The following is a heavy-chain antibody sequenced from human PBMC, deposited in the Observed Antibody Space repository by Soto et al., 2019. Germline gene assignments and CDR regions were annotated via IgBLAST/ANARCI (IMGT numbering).Heavy chain of an antibody. Sequence: QVHLVESGGGVVQPGTSLRLACAASGFRFSGYGMQWVRQTPGKGLEWVGVIWYDGSKTFYADSVKGRFTISRDNSNNIVFLQMASLRAEDTAVYHCVTATGGGSWYSLAYWGTGSLVTVSS. J-gene: IGHJ4*02. CDR2: IWYDGSKT. V-gene: IGHV3-33*03. CDR3: VTATGGGSWYSLAY. CDR1: GFRFSGYG. D-gene: IGHD2-15*01.